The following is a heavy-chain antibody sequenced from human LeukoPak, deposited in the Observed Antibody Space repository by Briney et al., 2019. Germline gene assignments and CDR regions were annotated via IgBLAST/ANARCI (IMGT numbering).Heavy chain of an antibody. D-gene: IGHD4-11*01. Sequence: PWWSLRLSCAASGFAFSSYAMSWVRQAPGKGLEWVSAISGSGGSTYYADSVKGRFTISRDNSKNTLYLQMNSLRAEDTAVYYCAKVGITVTLRPYYYYMDVWGKGTTVTVSS. CDR3: AKVGITVTLRPYYYYMDV. V-gene: IGHV3-23*01. CDR2: ISGSGGST. CDR1: GFAFSSYA. J-gene: IGHJ6*03.